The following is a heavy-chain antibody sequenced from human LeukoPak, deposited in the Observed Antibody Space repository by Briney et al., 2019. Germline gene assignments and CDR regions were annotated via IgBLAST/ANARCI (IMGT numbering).Heavy chain of an antibody. Sequence: SETLSLTCAVYGGSFSGYYWSWIRQPPGKGLEWIGEINHSGSTNYNPSLKSRVTISVDTSKNQFSLKLSSVTAADTAVYYCARGRSVRGVIRQYGMDVWGQGTTVTVSS. J-gene: IGHJ6*02. CDR3: ARGRSVRGVIRQYGMDV. V-gene: IGHV4-34*01. CDR1: GGSFSGYY. CDR2: INHSGST. D-gene: IGHD3-10*01.